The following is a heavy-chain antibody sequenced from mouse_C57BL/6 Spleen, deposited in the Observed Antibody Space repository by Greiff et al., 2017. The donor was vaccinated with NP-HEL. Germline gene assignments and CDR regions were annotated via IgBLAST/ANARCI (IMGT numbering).Heavy chain of an antibody. V-gene: IGHV1-63*01. Sequence: VQLQQSGAELVRPGTSVKMSCKASGYTFTNYWIGWAKQRPGHGLAWIGDIYPGGGYTNYNEKFKGKATLTADKSSSTAYMQFSSLTSEDSAIYYCARRAYDYDGAWFAYWGQGTLVTVSA. CDR2: IYPGGGYT. J-gene: IGHJ3*01. CDR1: GYTFTNYW. CDR3: ARRAYDYDGAWFAY. D-gene: IGHD2-4*01.